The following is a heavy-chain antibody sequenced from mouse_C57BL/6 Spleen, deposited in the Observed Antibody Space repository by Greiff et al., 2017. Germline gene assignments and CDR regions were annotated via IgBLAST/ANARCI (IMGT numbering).Heavy chain of an antibody. V-gene: IGHV14-2*01. D-gene: IGHD1-1*01. CDR2: IDPEDGET. CDR3: ARLTRIGSRGYYAMDY. Sequence: VQLQQSGAELVKPGASVKLSCTASGFNIKDYYMHWVKQRTEQGLEWIGRIDPEDGETKYAPTFQGKATITADTSSNTAYLQLSSLTSEDTAVYYCARLTRIGSRGYYAMDYWGQGTSVTVSS. J-gene: IGHJ4*01. CDR1: GFNIKDYY.